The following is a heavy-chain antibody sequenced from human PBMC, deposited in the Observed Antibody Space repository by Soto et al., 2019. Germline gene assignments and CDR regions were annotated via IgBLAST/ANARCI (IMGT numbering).Heavy chain of an antibody. CDR3: ARESREGIIAVAGTGFFY. CDR2: IIPIFGTA. V-gene: IGHV1-69*06. Sequence: SVKVSCKASGGTFSSYAISWVRQAPGRGLEWMGGIIPIFGTANYAQKFQGRVTITADKSTSTAYMELSSLRSEDTAVYYCARESREGIIAVAGTGFFYWGQGTLVTVSS. D-gene: IGHD6-19*01. J-gene: IGHJ4*02. CDR1: GGTFSSYA.